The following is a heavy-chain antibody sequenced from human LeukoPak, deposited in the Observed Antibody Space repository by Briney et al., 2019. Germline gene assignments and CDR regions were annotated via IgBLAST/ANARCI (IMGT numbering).Heavy chain of an antibody. CDR3: VRVVVIISTHWYFDL. CDR2: IHPGDSDT. CDR1: GYSFPSYW. Sequence: GESLKISCKASGYSFPSYWIGWVRQMPGKGLEWMGLIHPGDSDTRYSPSFKGQVTISVDKSITTAYLQWSSLEASDTAMYYRVRVVVIISTHWYFDLWGRGSLVTVSS. V-gene: IGHV5-51*01. J-gene: IGHJ2*01. D-gene: IGHD2-15*01.